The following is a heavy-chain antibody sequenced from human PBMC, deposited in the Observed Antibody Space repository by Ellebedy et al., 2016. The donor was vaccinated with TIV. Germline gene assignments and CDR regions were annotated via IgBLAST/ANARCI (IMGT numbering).Heavy chain of an antibody. CDR3: ARDPGSRYYDILTGYFSDAFDI. CDR1: GGSISSYY. CDR2: IYTSGST. J-gene: IGHJ3*02. V-gene: IGHV4-4*07. Sequence: GSLRLXCTVSGGSISSYYWSWIRQPAGKGLEWIGRIYTSGSTNYNPSLKSRVTMSVDTSKNQFSLKLSSVTAADTAVYYCARDPGSRYYDILTGYFSDAFDIWGQGTMVTVSS. D-gene: IGHD3-9*01.